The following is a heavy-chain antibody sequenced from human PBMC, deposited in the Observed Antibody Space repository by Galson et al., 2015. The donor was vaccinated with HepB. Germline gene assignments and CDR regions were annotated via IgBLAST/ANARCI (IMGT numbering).Heavy chain of an antibody. CDR1: GFTFSSYA. Sequence: SLRLSCAASGFTFSSYAMHWVRQAPGKGLEWVAVISYDGSNKYYADSVKGRFTISRDNSKNTLYLQMNSLRAEDTAVYYCARTYYYDSSGYHDYWGQGTLVTVSS. V-gene: IGHV3-30-3*01. D-gene: IGHD3-22*01. CDR2: ISYDGSNK. CDR3: ARTYYYDSSGYHDY. J-gene: IGHJ4*02.